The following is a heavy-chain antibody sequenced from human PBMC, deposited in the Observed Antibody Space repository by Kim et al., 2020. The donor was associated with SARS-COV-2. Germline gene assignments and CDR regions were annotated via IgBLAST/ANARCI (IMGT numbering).Heavy chain of an antibody. CDR2: IAFNGNT. J-gene: IGHJ6*03. CDR1: GGSVNDNSCL. Sequence: SETLSLTCTVSGGSVNDNSCLWNWIRQSPGRGLEWIGYIAFNGNTYYNPSLQSRVTMSVDTSKNQFSLKVSSVTAADTAVYYCARVQGAGDYYYFVDVWGKGATVTVSS. CDR3: ARVQGAGDYYYFVDV. V-gene: IGHV4-31*03.